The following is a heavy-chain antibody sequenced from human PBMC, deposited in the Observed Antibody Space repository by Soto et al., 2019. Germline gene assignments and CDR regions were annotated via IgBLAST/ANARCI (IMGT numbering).Heavy chain of an antibody. V-gene: IGHV3-74*01. J-gene: IGHJ3*01. CDR3: ARGDRGAFDL. D-gene: IGHD1-26*01. CDR2: IHSDGSST. Sequence: EVQLLESGGGLVQPGESLRLSCAASGFTFSYYWMHWVRQAPGMGLVWVSRIHSDGSSTTYADSVKGRLTISRDNARNTLYLQMNSLRAEDTAVYYCARGDRGAFDLWGQGTVVTVSS. CDR1: GFTFSYYW.